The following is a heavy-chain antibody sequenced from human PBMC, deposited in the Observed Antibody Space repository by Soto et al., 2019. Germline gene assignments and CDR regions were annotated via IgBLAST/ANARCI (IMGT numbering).Heavy chain of an antibody. V-gene: IGHV2-26*01. D-gene: IGHD4-17*01. Sequence: QVTLKESGPVLVKPTETLTLTCTVSGFSLSNARMGVSWIRQPPGKALEWLAHIFSNDEKSYSTSLKSRLTISKDTSKSQVVLTMTNMVPVDTATYYCARIHMTTVLPSDYWGQGTLVTVSS. CDR3: ARIHMTTVLPSDY. CDR2: IFSNDEK. J-gene: IGHJ4*02. CDR1: GFSLSNARMG.